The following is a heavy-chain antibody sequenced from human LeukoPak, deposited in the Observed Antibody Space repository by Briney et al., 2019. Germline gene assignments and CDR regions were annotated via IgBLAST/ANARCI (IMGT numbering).Heavy chain of an antibody. CDR3: ARDPGGNSEASFYYFDY. CDR1: GFTXXSYA. Sequence: SXXLSXAXXGFTXXSYAMHWVRQAPGKGLEWVAVISYDGSNKYYADSVKGRFTISRDNSKNTLYLQMNSLRAEDTAVYYCARDPGGNSEASFYYFDYWGQGTLVTVSS. CDR2: ISYDGSNK. J-gene: IGHJ4*02. V-gene: IGHV3-30-3*01. D-gene: IGHD4-23*01.